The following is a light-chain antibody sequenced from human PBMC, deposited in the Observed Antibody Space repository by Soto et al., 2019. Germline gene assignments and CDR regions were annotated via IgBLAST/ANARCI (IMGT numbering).Light chain of an antibody. Sequence: EIVMTQSPATLSVSPGERATLSCRASQSVSSNLAWYQQKPGQAPRILIYGESTRATGIPDRLSGSGSGTELTLTISRLQSEDFAVYYCQKYNNWPRTXGQGTKVDIK. V-gene: IGKV3-15*01. CDR2: GES. J-gene: IGKJ1*01. CDR1: QSVSSN. CDR3: QKYNNWPRT.